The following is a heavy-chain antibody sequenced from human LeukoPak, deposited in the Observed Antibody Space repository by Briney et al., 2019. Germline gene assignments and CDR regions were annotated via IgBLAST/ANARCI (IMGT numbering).Heavy chain of an antibody. V-gene: IGHV3-21*01. CDR3: ARDPHSSGWYKDAFDI. D-gene: IGHD6-19*01. Sequence: PGGSLRLSCAASGFTFSSYSMNWVRQAPGKGLEWVSSISGSSSYINYADSVKGRFTISRDNAQNSLFLQLNSLRAEDTAVYYCARDPHSSGWYKDAFDIWGQRTMVTVSS. J-gene: IGHJ3*02. CDR2: ISGSSSYI. CDR1: GFTFSSYS.